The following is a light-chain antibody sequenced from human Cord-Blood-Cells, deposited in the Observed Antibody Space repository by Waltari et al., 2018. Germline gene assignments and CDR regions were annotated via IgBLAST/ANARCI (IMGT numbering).Light chain of an antibody. J-gene: IGLJ3*02. CDR2: EGS. CDR3: CSYAGSSALV. Sequence: QPALTPPASVSGSSGQPTTISCTGTSSDVGSSNLVSCYQQQPGKAPKLMIYEGSKRPSGVGVCFSVSKSSNTASLTISVLQAEDEADYYCCSYAGSSALVFGGGTKLTVL. V-gene: IGLV2-23*01. CDR1: SSDVGSSNL.